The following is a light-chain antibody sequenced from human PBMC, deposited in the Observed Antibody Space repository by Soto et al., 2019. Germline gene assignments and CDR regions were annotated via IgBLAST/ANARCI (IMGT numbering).Light chain of an antibody. CDR2: AAS. CDR1: QSISTY. CDR3: QQSYSTLRWT. V-gene: IGKV1-39*01. J-gene: IGKJ1*01. Sequence: DIQMTQSPSSLSASVGDRVTITCRASQSISTYLNWYQQKPGKAPKLLIYAASSLQTAVPSRFSGSGSGTDFTLTIPSLQPEDFATYSCQQSYSTLRWTFGQGTKVEIK.